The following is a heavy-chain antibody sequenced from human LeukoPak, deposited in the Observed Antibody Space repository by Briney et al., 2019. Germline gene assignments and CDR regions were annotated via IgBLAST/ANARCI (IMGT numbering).Heavy chain of an antibody. CDR2: ISSSSSTI. J-gene: IGHJ6*02. V-gene: IGHV3-48*04. Sequence: GGSLRLSCAASGFTFSSYSMNWVRQAPGKGLEWVSYISSSSSTIYYADSVKGRFTISRDNAKNSLYLQMNSLRAEDTAVYYCARDEAYYDILTGYSTYYYYGMDVWGQGTTVTVSS. CDR3: ARDEAYYDILTGYSTYYYYGMDV. CDR1: GFTFSSYS. D-gene: IGHD3-9*01.